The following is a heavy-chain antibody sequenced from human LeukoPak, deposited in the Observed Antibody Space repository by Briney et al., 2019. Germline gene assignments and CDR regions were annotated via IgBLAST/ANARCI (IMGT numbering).Heavy chain of an antibody. J-gene: IGHJ1*01. D-gene: IGHD6-19*01. V-gene: IGHV3-30*02. CDR2: IRYDGSNK. CDR1: GFTFSSYG. Sequence: LPGGSLRLSCAASGFTFSSYGMHWVRQAPGKGLEWVAFIRYDGSNKYYADSVKGRFTISRDISKNTLYLQMNSLRPEDTAVYYCARGGKKAVAGTRSPQYFQHWGQGTLVTVSS. CDR3: ARGGKKAVAGTRSPQYFQH.